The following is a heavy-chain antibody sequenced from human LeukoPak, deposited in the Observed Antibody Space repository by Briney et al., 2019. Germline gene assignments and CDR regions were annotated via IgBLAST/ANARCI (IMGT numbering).Heavy chain of an antibody. J-gene: IGHJ4*02. Sequence: GGSLSLSCAVSGFTFSSFEFNWVRQAPGKGLEWVSYISSSGNTIYYADSVKGRITISRDNAKNSLYLQMNSLRAEDTAVYYCANGSYSPFEYWGQGTLVTVSS. CDR1: GFTFSSFE. V-gene: IGHV3-48*03. D-gene: IGHD1-26*01. CDR3: ANGSYSPFEY. CDR2: ISSSGNTI.